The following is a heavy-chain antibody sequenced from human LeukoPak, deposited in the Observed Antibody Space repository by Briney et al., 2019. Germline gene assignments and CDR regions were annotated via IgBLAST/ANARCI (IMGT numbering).Heavy chain of an antibody. D-gene: IGHD1-7*01. CDR3: ARDNNWNYVLGHDY. V-gene: IGHV3-13*01. Sequence: GGSLRLSCAASGFTFSSYDMHWVRQATGKGLEWVSAIGTAGDTYYPGSVKGRITISRDNAKNSLYLQMNSLRAEDTAVYYCARDNNWNYVLGHDYWGQGTLVTVSS. J-gene: IGHJ4*02. CDR1: GFTFSSYD. CDR2: IGTAGDT.